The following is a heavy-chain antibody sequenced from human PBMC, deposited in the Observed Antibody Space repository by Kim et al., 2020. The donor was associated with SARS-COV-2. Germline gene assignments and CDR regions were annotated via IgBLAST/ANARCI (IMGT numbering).Heavy chain of an antibody. D-gene: IGHD1-26*01. CDR2: GSNK. V-gene: IGHV3-33*01. CDR3: ASTGGADY. J-gene: IGHJ4*02. Sequence: GSNKYYADSVKGRFTISRDNSKNTLYLQMNSLRAEDTAVYYCASTGGADYWGQGTLVTVSS.